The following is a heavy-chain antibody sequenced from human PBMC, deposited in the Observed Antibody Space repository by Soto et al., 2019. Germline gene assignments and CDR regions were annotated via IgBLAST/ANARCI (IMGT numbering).Heavy chain of an antibody. J-gene: IGHJ5*02. CDR2: IININGKI. V-gene: IGHV1-69*08. Sequence: QVQLVQYGAEVKKPGSSVKVSYKAYGGTFSTYTIPWVRQAPEQGLKWMGRIININGKINYEQKVQGRDTITADKVTGTAYMELTRLRSDDTAVYYCAGDPDSHYNDSHSYSYPWGQGTLVTVSS. CDR3: AGDPDSHYNDSHSYSYP. D-gene: IGHD3-22*01. CDR1: GGTFSTYT.